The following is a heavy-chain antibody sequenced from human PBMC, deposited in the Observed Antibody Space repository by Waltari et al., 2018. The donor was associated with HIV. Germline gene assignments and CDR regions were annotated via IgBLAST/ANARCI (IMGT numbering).Heavy chain of an antibody. J-gene: IGHJ4*02. Sequence: QVQLVESGGVEVQPRRTLKLSGVAAGFPFSSYGLHWVHQAPGKGLEWLAFISYEGSNKYYADSVKGRFTISRDNSKNTLYLQMNSLRAEGTAVYYCAKDRQKIGYYDILTGYLDYWGQGTLVTVSS. CDR2: ISYEGSNK. CDR1: GFPFSSYG. V-gene: IGHV3-30*18. CDR3: AKDRQKIGYYDILTGYLDY. D-gene: IGHD3-9*01.